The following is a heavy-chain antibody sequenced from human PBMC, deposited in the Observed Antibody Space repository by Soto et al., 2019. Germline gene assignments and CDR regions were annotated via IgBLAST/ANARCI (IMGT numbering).Heavy chain of an antibody. V-gene: IGHV3-30*03. J-gene: IGHJ4*02. Sequence: GGSLRLSCAASGFTFSSYGMHWVRQAPGKGLEWVAVISYDGSNKYYADSVKGRFTISRDNSKNTLYLQMNSLRAEDTAVYYCARAMSPFHYYDSSGYYRDLVGAPDYWGQGTLVTVSS. CDR1: GFTFSSYG. CDR2: ISYDGSNK. D-gene: IGHD3-22*01. CDR3: ARAMSPFHYYDSSGYYRDLVGAPDY.